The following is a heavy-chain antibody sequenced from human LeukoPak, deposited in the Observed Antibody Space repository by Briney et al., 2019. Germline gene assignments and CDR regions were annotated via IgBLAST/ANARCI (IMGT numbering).Heavy chain of an antibody. D-gene: IGHD3-10*01. CDR3: ARDRITMVRGVKPHYFDY. CDR2: INPNSGGT. V-gene: IGHV1-2*02. J-gene: IGHJ4*02. CDR1: GYTFTGYY. Sequence: ASVTVSCKASGYTFTGYYMHWVRQAPGQGLEWMGWINPNSGGTNYAQKFQGRVTMTRDTSISTAYMELSRLRSDDTAVYYCARDRITMVRGVKPHYFDYWGQGTLVTVSS.